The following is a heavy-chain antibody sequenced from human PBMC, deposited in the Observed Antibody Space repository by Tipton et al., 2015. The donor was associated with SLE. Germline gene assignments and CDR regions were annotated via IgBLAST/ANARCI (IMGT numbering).Heavy chain of an antibody. CDR2: IYYSGFT. Sequence: TLSLTCTVSGGSISSDYWSWIRQPPGKGLEWIGYIYYSGFTDYNPSLKSRVTMSLDTSKNQFSLRLSSVTAADTAMFYCASGTLEWSHEPDYWGQGTLVTVSS. CDR3: ASGTLEWSHEPDY. V-gene: IGHV4-59*12. J-gene: IGHJ4*02. CDR1: GGSISSDY. D-gene: IGHD3-3*01.